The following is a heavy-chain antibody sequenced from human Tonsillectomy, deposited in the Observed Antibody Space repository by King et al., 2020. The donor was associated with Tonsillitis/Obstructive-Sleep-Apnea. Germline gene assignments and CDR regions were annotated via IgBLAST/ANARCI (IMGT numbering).Heavy chain of an antibody. CDR2: IYWDDDK. J-gene: IGHJ3*02. V-gene: IGHV2-5*02. Sequence: QFTLKESGPTLVKPTQTLTLTCTFSGFSLRTSGEGVGWIRQPPGKALEWVALIYWDDDKRYSQSLKTRLTITKDTSKNQVVLTMTNMDPVDTATYFCAHTCTSACQGAFDIWGQGTVVTVSS. CDR3: AHTCTSACQGAFDI. D-gene: IGHD2-2*01. CDR1: GFSLRTSGEG.